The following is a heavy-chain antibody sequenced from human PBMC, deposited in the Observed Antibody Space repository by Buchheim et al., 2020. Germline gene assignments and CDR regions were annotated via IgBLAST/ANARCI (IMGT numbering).Heavy chain of an antibody. D-gene: IGHD6-19*01. CDR1: GGSISSGDCY. CDR3: ARSRAVAAAGWFDP. V-gene: IGHV4-30-4*01. CDR2: IYYSGST. J-gene: IGHJ5*02. Sequence: QVQLQESGPGLVKPSETLSLTCAVSGGSISSGDCYWSWIRQPPGKGLEWIGHIYYSGSTSYNPFLKSRGIISIDTSKNQFSLKLTSVTAADTAVYYCARSRAVAAAGWFDPWGQGTL.